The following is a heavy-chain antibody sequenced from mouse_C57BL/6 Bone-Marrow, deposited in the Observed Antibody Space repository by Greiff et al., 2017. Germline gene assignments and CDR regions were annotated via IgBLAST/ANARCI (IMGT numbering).Heavy chain of an antibody. V-gene: IGHV1-7*01. CDR1: GYTFTSYW. CDR2: INPSSGYT. CDR3: ARVYDGYYNAMDY. J-gene: IGHJ4*01. D-gene: IGHD2-3*01. Sequence: QVHVKQSGAELAKPGASVKLSCKASGYTFTSYWMHWVKPRPGQGLEWIGYINPSSGYTKYNQKFKDKATLTADKSSSTAYMQLSSLTYEDSAVYYCARVYDGYYNAMDYWGQGTSVTVSS.